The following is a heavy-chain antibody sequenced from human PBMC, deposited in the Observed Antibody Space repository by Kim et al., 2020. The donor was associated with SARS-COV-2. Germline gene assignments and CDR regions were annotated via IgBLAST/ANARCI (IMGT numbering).Heavy chain of an antibody. CDR1: GFTFSSYS. V-gene: IGHV3-21*01. Sequence: GGSLRLSCAASGFTFSSYSMNWVRQAPGKWLEWVSSISSSSSYIYYADSVKGRFTISRDNAKNSLYLQMNSLRAEDTAVYYCARGGAYYYDSSGYYYFDYWGQGPLVTVSS. CDR3: ARGGAYYYDSSGYYYFDY. CDR2: ISSSSSYI. J-gene: IGHJ4*02. D-gene: IGHD3-22*01.